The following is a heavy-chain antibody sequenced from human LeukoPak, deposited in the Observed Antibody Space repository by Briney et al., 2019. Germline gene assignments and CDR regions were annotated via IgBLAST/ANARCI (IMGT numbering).Heavy chain of an antibody. V-gene: IGHV4-34*01. CDR2: INHSGST. CDR1: GGSFSGYY. Sequence: KPSETLSLTCAVYGGSFSGYYWSWIRQPPGKGLEWIGEINHSGSTNYNPSLKSRVTISVDTSKNQFSLKLSSVTAADTAVYYCARGWLESFNFWMDHEYYFDYWGQGTLVTVSS. CDR3: ARGWLESFNFWMDHEYYFDY. D-gene: IGHD3-3*01. J-gene: IGHJ4*02.